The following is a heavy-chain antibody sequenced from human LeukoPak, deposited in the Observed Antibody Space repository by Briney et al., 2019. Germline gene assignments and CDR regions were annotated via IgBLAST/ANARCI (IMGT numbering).Heavy chain of an antibody. CDR1: GFTFSSYS. Sequence: GGSLRLSCAASGFTFSSYSMNWVRQAPGKGLEWVAVISYDGSNKYYADSVKGRFTISRDNSKNTLYLQMNSLRAEDTAVYYCARDGSGWGGGFDYWGQGTLVNVSS. J-gene: IGHJ4*02. CDR3: ARDGSGWGGGFDY. CDR2: ISYDGSNK. V-gene: IGHV3-30*03. D-gene: IGHD6-19*01.